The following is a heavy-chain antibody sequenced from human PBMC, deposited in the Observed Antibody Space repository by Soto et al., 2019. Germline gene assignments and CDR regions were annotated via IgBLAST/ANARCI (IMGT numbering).Heavy chain of an antibody. CDR3: ARAHAPTLPFDS. CDR2: IFHSGNA. D-gene: IGHD2-15*01. V-gene: IGHV4-59*01. J-gene: IGHJ4*01. CDR1: GGSIRNVY. Sequence: ETLSLTCSVSGGSIRNVYWSWIRQSPGKRLEWIGFIFHSGNAKYNPSLKSRVTMSIDTSRNQISLSLDSVTAADTAIYFCARAHAPTLPFDSWGQGTLVTVSS.